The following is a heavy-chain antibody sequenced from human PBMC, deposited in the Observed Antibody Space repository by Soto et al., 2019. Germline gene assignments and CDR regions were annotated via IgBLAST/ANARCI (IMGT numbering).Heavy chain of an antibody. Sequence: QVQLVESGGGVVQPGRSLRLSCAASGFTFSSHGMHWVRQAPGKGLEWVAGIWYDGSKIYYADSVKGRFNISRDNSKNTLYLQMNRQSAEDTAVYYCAGWYYGSGSNYGMDVWGQGTTVTVSS. CDR1: GFTFSSHG. CDR2: IWYDGSKI. D-gene: IGHD3-10*01. J-gene: IGHJ6*02. V-gene: IGHV3-33*01. CDR3: AGWYYGSGSNYGMDV.